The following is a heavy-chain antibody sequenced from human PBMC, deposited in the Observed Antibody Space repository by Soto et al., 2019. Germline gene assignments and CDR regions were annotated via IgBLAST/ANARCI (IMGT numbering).Heavy chain of an antibody. V-gene: IGHV1-18*01. CDR1: GYTFSSYW. CDR2: ISAYNGNT. D-gene: IGHD2-2*01. J-gene: IGHJ4*02. Sequence: GGSGEGSRKGSGYTFSSYWFSWVRQAPWQGLEWMGWISAYNGNTNYAQKLQGRVTMTTDTSTSTAYMELRSLRSDDTAVYYCARSQKYCSSTSCWVDYWGQGTLVTVSS. CDR3: ARSQKYCSSTSCWVDY.